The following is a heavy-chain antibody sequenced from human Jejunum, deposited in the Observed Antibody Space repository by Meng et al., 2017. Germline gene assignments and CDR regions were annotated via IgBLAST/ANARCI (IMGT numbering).Heavy chain of an antibody. CDR2: AGANFQSGT. Sequence: QGPLQESGQGLVRPSETLSRTCTVSRGSVSSPDYQWGWIRQPPGKGLEWIGYAGANFQSGTNHNPSLKSRVTISLDTSKNQFSLKLTSVNAADTAVYYCARDYWGSLDYWGQGILVTVSS. J-gene: IGHJ4*02. CDR1: RGSVSSPDYQ. CDR3: ARDYWGSLDY. D-gene: IGHD3-16*01. V-gene: IGHV4-61*08.